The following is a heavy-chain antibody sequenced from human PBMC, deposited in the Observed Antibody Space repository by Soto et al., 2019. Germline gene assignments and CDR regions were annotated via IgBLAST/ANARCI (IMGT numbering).Heavy chain of an antibody. J-gene: IGHJ4*02. CDR3: AKLVVVITAPFDY. V-gene: IGHV3-23*01. D-gene: IGHD3-22*01. CDR1: GFTFSSYA. Sequence: VGSLRLSCAASGFTFSSYAMSWVRQAPGKGLEWASAISGSGGSTYYADSVKGRFTISRDNSKNTLYLQMNSLRAEDTAVYYCAKLVVVITAPFDYWGQGTLVTVSS. CDR2: ISGSGGST.